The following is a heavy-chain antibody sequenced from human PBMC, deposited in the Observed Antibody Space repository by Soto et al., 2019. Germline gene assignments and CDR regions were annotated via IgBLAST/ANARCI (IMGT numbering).Heavy chain of an antibody. D-gene: IGHD6-19*01. J-gene: IGHJ4*02. CDR1: GYTFTSYD. V-gene: IGHV1-8*01. CDR2: MNPNSGNT. Sequence: ASVKVSCKASGYTFTSYDINWVRQATGQGLEWMGWMNPNSGNTGYAQKFQGRVTMTRNTSISTAYMELSSLRSEDTAVYYCARVGPGYSSGWHGPNGLDYWGQGTLVTVSS. CDR3: ARVGPGYSSGWHGPNGLDY.